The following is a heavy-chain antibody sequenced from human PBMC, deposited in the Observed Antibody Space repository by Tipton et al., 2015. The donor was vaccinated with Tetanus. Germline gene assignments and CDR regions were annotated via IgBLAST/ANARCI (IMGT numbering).Heavy chain of an antibody. CDR3: ARVRRGATTDLDY. CDR1: GGSFSLYS. V-gene: IGHV4-34*01. D-gene: IGHD5-12*01. Sequence: TLSLTCAVYGGSFSLYSWTWIRQPPGKGLEWIGEINHSGVTNYNPSLKSRVTMSVDTPKNQVSLKLSSVTAADTAVYYCARVRRGATTDLDYWGQGTLVTVSS. CDR2: INHSGVT. J-gene: IGHJ4*02.